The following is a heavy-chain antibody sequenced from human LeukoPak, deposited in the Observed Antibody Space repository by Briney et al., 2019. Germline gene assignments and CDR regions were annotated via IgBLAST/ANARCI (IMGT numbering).Heavy chain of an antibody. CDR3: AKGDINYYYYMDV. V-gene: IGHV3-9*01. CDR1: GFTFDDYG. Sequence: GGSLRLSCAASGFTFDDYGMSWVRQAPGKGLGWVSGISWNSGSIGYADSVKGRFTISRDNAKNSLYLQMNSLRAEDTTLYYCAKGDINYYYYMDVWGKGTTVTISS. CDR2: ISWNSGSI. D-gene: IGHD2-15*01. J-gene: IGHJ6*03.